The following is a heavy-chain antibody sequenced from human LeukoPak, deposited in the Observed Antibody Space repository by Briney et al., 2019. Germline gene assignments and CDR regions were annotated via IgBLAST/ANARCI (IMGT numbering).Heavy chain of an antibody. Sequence: SETLSLTCTVSGGSISSYYWGWIRQPPGKGLEWIGYIYYSGSTNYNPSLKSRVTISVDTSKNQFSLKLSSVTAADTAVYYCAGAFGELYKWFDPWGQGTLVTVSS. V-gene: IGHV4-59*01. CDR2: IYYSGST. CDR1: GGSISSYY. CDR3: AGAFGELYKWFDP. D-gene: IGHD3-10*01. J-gene: IGHJ5*02.